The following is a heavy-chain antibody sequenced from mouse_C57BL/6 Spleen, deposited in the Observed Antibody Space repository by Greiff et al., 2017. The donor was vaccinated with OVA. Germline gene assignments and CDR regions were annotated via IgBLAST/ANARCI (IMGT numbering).Heavy chain of an antibody. D-gene: IGHD1-1*01. J-gene: IGHJ2*01. V-gene: IGHV1-52*01. CDR1: GYTFTSYW. Sequence: QVQLQQPGAELVMPGASVKLSCKASGYTFTSYWMHWVKQRPGQGLEWIGNIDPSDSETHYNQKFKDKATLTVDKSSSTAYMQLSSLTSEDSAVYYCARDYGSFDYWGQGTTLTVSS. CDR2: IDPSDSET. CDR3: ARDYGSFDY.